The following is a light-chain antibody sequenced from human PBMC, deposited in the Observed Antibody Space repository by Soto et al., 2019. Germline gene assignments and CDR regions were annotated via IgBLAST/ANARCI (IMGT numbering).Light chain of an antibody. CDR3: QEYGSSPIFT. J-gene: IGKJ3*01. CDR1: QSVSSSY. CDR2: GAS. V-gene: IGKV3-20*01. Sequence: EIVLTQSPGTLSLSPGERATLSCTASQSVSSSYLAWYQHKPGQAPRLLIYGASSRVTGITDRFSGSGSGTDFTLTISRLEPAEFAVYYCQEYGSSPIFTFGPGTKVDI.